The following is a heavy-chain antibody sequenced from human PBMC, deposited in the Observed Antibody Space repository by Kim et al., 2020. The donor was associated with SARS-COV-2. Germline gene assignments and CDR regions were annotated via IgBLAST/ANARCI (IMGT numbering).Heavy chain of an antibody. V-gene: IGHV3-30*01. CDR3: ARGWNYFFDY. D-gene: IGHD1-7*01. CDR2: NK. Sequence: NKYYADSVKGRFTISRDNSKNTLYLQMNSLRAEDTAVYYCARGWNYFFDYWGQGTLVTVSS. J-gene: IGHJ4*02.